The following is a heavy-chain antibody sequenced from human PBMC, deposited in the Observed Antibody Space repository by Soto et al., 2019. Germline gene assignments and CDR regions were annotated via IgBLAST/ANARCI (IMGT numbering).Heavy chain of an antibody. J-gene: IGHJ4*02. CDR1: GFTFRGSA. CDR3: TRLGPYYYDSSGYYSFDH. Sequence: GSLRLSCAAPGFTFRGSAMHWVRQASGKGLGWVGRIRSRPNSYATEYAASVKGRFTISRDDSKNTTYLQMNSLKTEDTAVYYCTRLGPYYYDSSGYYSFDHWGQGTLVTVSS. D-gene: IGHD3-22*01. CDR2: IRSRPNSYAT. V-gene: IGHV3-73*01.